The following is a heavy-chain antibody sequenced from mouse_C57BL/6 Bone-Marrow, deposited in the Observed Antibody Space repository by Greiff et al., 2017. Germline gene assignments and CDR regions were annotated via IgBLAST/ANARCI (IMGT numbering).Heavy chain of an antibody. Sequence: EVMLVESGGGLVQPGESLKLSCESNEYEFPSHDMSWVRKTPEKRLELVAAINSDGGSTYYPDTMERRFIISRDNTKKTLDLQMSSLRSEDTALYYWARLYYYGSSYAMDYWGQGTSVTVSS. CDR3: ARLYYYGSSYAMDY. J-gene: IGHJ4*01. CDR2: INSDGGST. V-gene: IGHV5-2*01. CDR1: EYEFPSHD. D-gene: IGHD1-1*01.